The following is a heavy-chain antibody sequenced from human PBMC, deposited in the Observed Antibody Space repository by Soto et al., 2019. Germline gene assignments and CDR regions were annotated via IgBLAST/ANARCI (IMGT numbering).Heavy chain of an antibody. J-gene: IGHJ4*02. D-gene: IGHD2-15*01. CDR3: ARDQYISSVAYYFDY. CDR2: IWYDGSNK. V-gene: IGHV3-33*01. CDR1: GFTFSSYG. Sequence: GGSMRLSCAASGFTFSSYGMHWVRQAPGKGLEWVAVIWYDGSNKYYADSVKGRFTISRDNSKNTLYLQMNSLRAEDTAVYYCARDQYISSVAYYFDYWGQGTLVTVSS.